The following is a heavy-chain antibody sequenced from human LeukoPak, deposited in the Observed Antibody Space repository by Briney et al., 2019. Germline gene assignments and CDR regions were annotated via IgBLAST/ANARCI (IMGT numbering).Heavy chain of an antibody. V-gene: IGHV3-33*01. Sequence: PGGSLRLSCAASGFIFSTYGMHWVRRAPGKGLEWVAVIWSDGSNKLYADSVRGRFTISRDNSKNTLYLEMNSLRVEDTAVYYCATDKGSAAFDIWGQGTMVTVSS. J-gene: IGHJ3*02. CDR2: IWSDGSNK. CDR1: GFIFSTYG. CDR3: ATDKGSAAFDI. D-gene: IGHD3-10*01.